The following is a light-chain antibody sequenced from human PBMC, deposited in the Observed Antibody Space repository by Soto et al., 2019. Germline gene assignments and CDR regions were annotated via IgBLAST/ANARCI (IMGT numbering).Light chain of an antibody. CDR2: GAS. J-gene: IGKJ1*01. CDR1: QSLSSDF. V-gene: IGKV3-20*01. Sequence: EIVLRQCPGTLSLSPGERATLSCRASQSLSSDFLAWYQQKLGQAPRLLIHGASTRATGIPDRFSGSGSGTDFTLTISRLEPEDFAVYHCQQYDSSRTFGPGTKV. CDR3: QQYDSSRT.